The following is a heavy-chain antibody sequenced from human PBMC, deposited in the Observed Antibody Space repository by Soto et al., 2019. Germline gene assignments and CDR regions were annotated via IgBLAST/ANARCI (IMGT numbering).Heavy chain of an antibody. J-gene: IGHJ6*03. V-gene: IGHV3-23*01. D-gene: IGHD2-15*01. CDR3: AKAHCSGGSCYYYYYYMDV. Sequence: GSLRLSCAASGFTFSSYAMSWVRQAPGKGLEWVSAISGSGGSTYYADSVKGRFTISRDNSKNTLYLQMNSLRAEDTAVYYCAKAHCSGGSCYYYYYYMDVWGKGTTVTVSS. CDR2: ISGSGGST. CDR1: GFTFSSYA.